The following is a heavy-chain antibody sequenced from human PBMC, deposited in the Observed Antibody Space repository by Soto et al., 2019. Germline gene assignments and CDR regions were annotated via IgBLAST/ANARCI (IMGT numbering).Heavy chain of an antibody. J-gene: IGHJ6*02. V-gene: IGHV3-53*01. Sequence: HGLEWVSVIYSGGSTYYADSVKGRFTISRDNSKNTLYLQMNSLRAEDTAVYYCARERAAATGPYYYYYYGMDGWGQGT. CDR2: IYSGGST. D-gene: IGHD6-13*01. CDR3: ARERAAATGPYYYYYYGMDG.